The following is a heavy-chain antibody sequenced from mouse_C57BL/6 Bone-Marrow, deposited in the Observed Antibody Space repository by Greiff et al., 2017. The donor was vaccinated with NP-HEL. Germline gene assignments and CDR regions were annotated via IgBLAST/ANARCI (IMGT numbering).Heavy chain of an antibody. CDR2: IRNKANGYTT. D-gene: IGHD1-2*01. CDR1: GFTFTDYY. J-gene: IGHJ3*01. Sequence: EVKLVESGGGLVQPGGSLSLSCAASGFTFTDYYMSWVRQPPGKALEWLGFIRNKANGYTTEYSASVKGRFTISRDNSQSILYLQMNALGAEDSATYYCARFSILRPFAYWGQGTLVTVSA. V-gene: IGHV7-3*01. CDR3: ARFSILRPFAY.